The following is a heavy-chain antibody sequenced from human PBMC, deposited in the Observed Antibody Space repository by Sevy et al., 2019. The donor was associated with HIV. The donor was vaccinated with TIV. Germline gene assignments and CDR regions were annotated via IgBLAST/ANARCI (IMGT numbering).Heavy chain of an antibody. CDR2: IKRDGSEK. CDR3: WNLGKGHLKIPETKARNPCYLKWKGRGGGETAGYYCVIIFGEVAGSTGDAFDI. J-gene: IGHJ3*02. V-gene: IGHV3-7*01. Sequence: GGSLRLSCVASGFTFSTYWMTWVRQAPGKGLEWVANIKRDGSEKHYVDSVKGRFTISRDNAKNSVYLQMNSLRGEEVGGKNWWNLGKGHLKIPETKARNPCYLKWKGRGGGETAGYYCVIIFGEVAGSTGDAFDIWGQGTMVTVSS. D-gene: IGHD3-10*02. CDR1: GFTFSTYW.